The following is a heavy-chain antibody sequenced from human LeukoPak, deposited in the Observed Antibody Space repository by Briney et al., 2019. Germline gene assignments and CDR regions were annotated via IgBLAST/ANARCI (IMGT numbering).Heavy chain of an antibody. D-gene: IGHD3-9*01. CDR1: GSSITSSNYY. CDR3: ANGGVLRYFDWLS. CDR2: IYYTGST. V-gene: IGHV4-39*01. J-gene: IGHJ5*02. Sequence: KPSETLSLTCTVSGSSITSSNYYWGWIRQPPGKGLDWIGSIYYTGSTYYNPSLKSRVTVSVDTSKNQFSLKLSSVTAADTAVYYCANGGVLRYFDWLSWGQGTLVTVSS.